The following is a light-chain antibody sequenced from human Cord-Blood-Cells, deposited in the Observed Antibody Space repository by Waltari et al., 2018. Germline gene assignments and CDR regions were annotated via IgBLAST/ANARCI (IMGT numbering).Light chain of an antibody. CDR3: CSYAGSSTWV. V-gene: IGLV2-23*02. Sequence: QSALTQPASVSGAPGQSITISCTGTSSDVGSYNLVSWYQQHPGKAHKRMIYEVSKRPAGVSNRFSVSKSGNTASLTISGLQAEDEADYYCCSYAGSSTWVFGGGTKLTVL. J-gene: IGLJ2*01. CDR2: EVS. CDR1: SSDVGSYNL.